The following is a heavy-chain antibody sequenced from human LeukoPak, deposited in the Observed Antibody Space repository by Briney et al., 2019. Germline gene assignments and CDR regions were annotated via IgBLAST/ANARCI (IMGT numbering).Heavy chain of an antibody. J-gene: IGHJ4*02. V-gene: IGHV4-4*07. Sequence: PSETLSLTCAVYGGSFSGYYWSWIRQPAGKGLEWIGRIYTSGSTNYNPSLKSRVTMSVDTSKNQFSLKLSSVTAADTAVYYCARDYLGCTNGVCLYYFDYWGQGTLVTVSS. CDR3: ARDYLGCTNGVCLYYFDY. CDR2: IYTSGST. CDR1: GGSFSGYY. D-gene: IGHD2-8*01.